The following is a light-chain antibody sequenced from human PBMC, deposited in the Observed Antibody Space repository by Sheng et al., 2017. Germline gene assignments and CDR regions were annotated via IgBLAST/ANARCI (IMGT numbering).Light chain of an antibody. J-gene: IGKJ2*01. CDR1: LSVSRD. CDR2: AAS. CDR3: QESGTFPFA. Sequence: DIQMTQSPSSLSASVGDRVAITCRASLSVSRDLNWYQQKPGKAPKLLIYAASTLESGAPSRFSGSGSGTDFTLTINRLEPEDFVVYYCQESGTFPFAFGQGTKLEI. V-gene: IGKV1-39*02.